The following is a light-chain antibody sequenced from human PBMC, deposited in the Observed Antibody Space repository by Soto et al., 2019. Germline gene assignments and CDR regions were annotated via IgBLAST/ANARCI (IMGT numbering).Light chain of an antibody. CDR1: QSVSSSY. V-gene: IGKV3-20*01. CDR2: AAS. CDR3: QQYGSSPRT. Sequence: EIVLTQSPGTLSLSPGERATLSCRASQSVSSSYLAWYQQKAGQAPRLLIYAASSRATGSPDRFSGGGSGTDFTPTISRLEPEDFAVYYCQQYGSSPRTFGQGTKVDIK. J-gene: IGKJ1*01.